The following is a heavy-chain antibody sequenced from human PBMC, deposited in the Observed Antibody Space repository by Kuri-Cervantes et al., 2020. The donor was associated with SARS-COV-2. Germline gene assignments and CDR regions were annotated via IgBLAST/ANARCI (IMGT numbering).Heavy chain of an antibody. Sequence: GESLKISCEASGFSTSSYWMHWVRQVPGKAPVWVARLNNDGRRTNYADFVRGRFTILRNNAKNTLSLQMNSLRAEDTAVYYCGKEGGHNEIDYWGQGTLVTVSS. CDR3: GKEGGHNEIDY. J-gene: IGHJ4*02. D-gene: IGHD5-24*01. CDR2: LNNDGRRT. V-gene: IGHV3-74*01. CDR1: GFSTSSYW.